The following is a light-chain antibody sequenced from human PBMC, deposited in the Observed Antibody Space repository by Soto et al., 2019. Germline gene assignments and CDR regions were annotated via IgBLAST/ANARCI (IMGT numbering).Light chain of an antibody. CDR3: ASYAGSSTDV. J-gene: IGLJ1*01. CDR2: EVN. V-gene: IGLV2-23*02. CDR1: SSDVGNYNL. Sequence: QSVLTQPASVSGSPGQSITISCTGTSSDVGNYNLVSWYQQHPGKAPKPMIYEVNKRPSGVSNRFSGSKSGNTASLTISGLQAEDEADYYCASYAGSSTDVFGTGTKVAVL.